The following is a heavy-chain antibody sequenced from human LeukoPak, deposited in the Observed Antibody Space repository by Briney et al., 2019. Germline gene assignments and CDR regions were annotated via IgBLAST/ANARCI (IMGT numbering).Heavy chain of an antibody. Sequence: GGSLRLSCAASGFTFSSYAMHWVRQAPGKGLEYVSAISSNGGSTYYANSVKGRFTISRDNSKNTLFLQMGSLRAEDMAVYYCARDAPYCSSTSCYSDYWGQGTLVTVSS. J-gene: IGHJ4*02. CDR3: ARDAPYCSSTSCYSDY. V-gene: IGHV3-64*01. D-gene: IGHD2-2*01. CDR1: GFTFSSYA. CDR2: ISSNGGST.